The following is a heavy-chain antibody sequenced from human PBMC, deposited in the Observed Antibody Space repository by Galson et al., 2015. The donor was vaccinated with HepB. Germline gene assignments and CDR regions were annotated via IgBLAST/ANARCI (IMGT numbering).Heavy chain of an antibody. CDR1: GGSISRGGYY. CDR3: AREGYYDSSGYLDY. Sequence: TLSLTCTVSGGSISRGGYYWSWIRQHPGKGLEWIGYIYHSGTTYYNPSLKSRVTISVDTSKNQFSLKLRSVTAADTAVYYCAREGYYDSSGYLDYWGRGTLVTVSS. D-gene: IGHD3-22*01. CDR2: IYHSGTT. J-gene: IGHJ4*02. V-gene: IGHV4-31*03.